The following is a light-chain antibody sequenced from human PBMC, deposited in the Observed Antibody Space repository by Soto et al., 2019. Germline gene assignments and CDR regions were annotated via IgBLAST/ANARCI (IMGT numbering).Light chain of an antibody. Sequence: DTVMTQSPATLSVSPGETATLSCRASESVGSHLAWYQQKAGQAPRLLIYGVSTRATGIPARFRGGGSETDFTLTISSLQSEDSAIYYCQQYDNWPPWTFGQGTKVEI. CDR1: ESVGSH. CDR3: QQYDNWPPWT. J-gene: IGKJ1*01. CDR2: GVS. V-gene: IGKV3-15*01.